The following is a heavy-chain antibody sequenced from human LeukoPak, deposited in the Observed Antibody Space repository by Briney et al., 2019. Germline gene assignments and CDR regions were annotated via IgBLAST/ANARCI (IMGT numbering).Heavy chain of an antibody. CDR1: GFTFSNYG. CDR2: ISYDGSNK. CDR3: AKDSQWLVHPRDHYYGMDV. J-gene: IGHJ6*02. D-gene: IGHD6-19*01. V-gene: IGHV3-30*18. Sequence: GGSLRLSCAASGFTFSNYGMHWVRQAPGKGPEWVAFISYDGSNKYYADSVKGRFTISGDNSKNTLYLQMNSLRAEDTAVYYCAKDSQWLVHPRDHYYGMDVWGQGTTVTVSS.